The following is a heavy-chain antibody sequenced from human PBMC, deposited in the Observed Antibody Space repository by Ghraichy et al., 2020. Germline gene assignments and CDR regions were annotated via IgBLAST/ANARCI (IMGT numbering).Heavy chain of an antibody. V-gene: IGHV3-48*01. J-gene: IGHJ4*02. D-gene: IGHD3-16*02. CDR3: ARGYLDY. Sequence: LSLTCAASGFIFSSYSMNWVRQAPGTGLEWVSYITSSSSTIYYADSVKGRFTISRDNAKNSLYLQMNSLRAEDTAVYYCARGYLDYWGQGTLVTVSS. CDR2: ITSSSSTI. CDR1: GFIFSSYS.